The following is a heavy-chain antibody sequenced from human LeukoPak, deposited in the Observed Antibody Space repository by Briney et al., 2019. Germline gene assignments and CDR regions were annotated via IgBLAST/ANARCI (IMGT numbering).Heavy chain of an antibody. D-gene: IGHD6-6*01. CDR2: ISAYSGNT. J-gene: IGHJ6*02. Sequence: ASVKVSCRASGYTFTNYVITWVRQAPGQGLEWMGWISAYSGNTNYAQKLQGRVTMTTDTSASTAYMELRGLRSDDTAVYYCARASGRPYYYYGMDVWGQGTTVTVSS. CDR1: GYTFTNYV. V-gene: IGHV1-18*01. CDR3: ARASGRPYYYYGMDV.